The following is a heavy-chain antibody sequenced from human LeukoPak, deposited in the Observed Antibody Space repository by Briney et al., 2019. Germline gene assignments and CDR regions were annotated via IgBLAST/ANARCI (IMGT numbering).Heavy chain of an antibody. CDR3: ADAYGSGSYDY. J-gene: IGHJ4*02. Sequence: PSETLSLTCAVYGGSFSGYYWSWIRQPPGKGLEWIGEINHSGSTNSHPSLKSRVTISVDTSKNQFSLKLSSVTAADTAVYYCADAYGSGSYDYWGQGTLVTVSS. V-gene: IGHV4-34*01. CDR2: INHSGST. CDR1: GGSFSGYY. D-gene: IGHD3-10*01.